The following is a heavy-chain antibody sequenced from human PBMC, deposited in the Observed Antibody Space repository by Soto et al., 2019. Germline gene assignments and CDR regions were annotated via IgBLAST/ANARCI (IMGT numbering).Heavy chain of an antibody. Sequence: VASVKVSCKASGYTFTGYYMHWVRQAPGQGLEWMGWINPNSGGTNYAQKFQGWVTMTRDTSNSAAYIELSRLRSDDTAVYYCARGGLGITIFGVVSLAFAACGQRTLDAVSS. J-gene: IGHJ5*02. CDR1: GYTFTGYY. CDR2: INPNSGGT. D-gene: IGHD3-3*01. CDR3: ARGGLGITIFGVVSLAFAA. V-gene: IGHV1-2*04.